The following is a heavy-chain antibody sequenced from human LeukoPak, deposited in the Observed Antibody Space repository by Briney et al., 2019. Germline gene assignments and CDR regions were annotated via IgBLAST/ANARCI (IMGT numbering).Heavy chain of an antibody. J-gene: IGHJ5*02. V-gene: IGHV4-59*08. CDR1: GGSISSYY. Sequence: PSETLSLTCTVSGGSISSYYWSWIRQPPWKGLAGIGYIYYSGSTNYNPSLKGRVTLSVDTSKNQFSLKLSSVTAADTAVYYCARIRAAAGTDWFDPWGQGTLVTVSS. D-gene: IGHD6-13*01. CDR3: ARIRAAAGTDWFDP. CDR2: IYYSGST.